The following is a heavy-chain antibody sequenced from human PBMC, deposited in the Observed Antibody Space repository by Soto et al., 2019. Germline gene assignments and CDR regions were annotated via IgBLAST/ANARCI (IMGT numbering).Heavy chain of an antibody. CDR2: IYYSGST. CDR1: GGSISSYY. V-gene: IGHV4-59*01. Sequence: PSETLSLTCTVSGGSISSYYWSWIRQPPGKGLEWIGYIYYSGSTNYNPSLKSRVTISVDTSKNQFSLKLSSVTAADTAVYYCARDRMTTVTTYYYYYGMDVWGQGTTVTVSS. D-gene: IGHD4-17*01. CDR3: ARDRMTTVTTYYYYYGMDV. J-gene: IGHJ6*02.